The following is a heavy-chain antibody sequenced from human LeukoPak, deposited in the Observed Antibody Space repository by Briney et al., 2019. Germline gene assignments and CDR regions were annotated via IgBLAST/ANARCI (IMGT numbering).Heavy chain of an antibody. D-gene: IGHD6-13*01. CDR3: ARDKDTSSCLDY. CDR1: GGSISSYY. CDR2: IYYSGST. V-gene: IGHV4-59*01. J-gene: IGHJ4*02. Sequence: SETLSLICTVSGGSISSYYWRWIRQPPGKGLEWIGYIYYSGSTKYNPSLKSRVTISVDTSKNQFSLKLSSVTAADTAVYYCARDKDTSSCLDYWGQGTLVTVSS.